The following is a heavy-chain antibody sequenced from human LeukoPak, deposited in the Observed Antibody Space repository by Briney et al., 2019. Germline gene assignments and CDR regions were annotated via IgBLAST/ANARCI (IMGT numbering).Heavy chain of an antibody. CDR2: ISSDGSKK. J-gene: IGHJ4*02. CDR1: GFIFSSYA. CDR3: AKDGGLWVSAHWGDS. D-gene: IGHD7-27*01. Sequence: PGRSLRLSCAASGFIFSSYAIHWVRQAPGKGLEWVAVISSDGSKKNYADSVKGRFTVSRDNSKNTLFLQMNSLRAEDTAVYYCAKDGGLWVSAHWGDSWGRGTLVTVSS. V-gene: IGHV3-30-3*01.